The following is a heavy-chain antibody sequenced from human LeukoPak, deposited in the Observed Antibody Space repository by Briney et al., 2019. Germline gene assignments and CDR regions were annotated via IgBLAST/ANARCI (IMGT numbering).Heavy chain of an antibody. CDR2: IYYSGST. CDR3: ARDRSGWYESGMDV. J-gene: IGHJ6*02. D-gene: IGHD6-13*01. V-gene: IGHV4-59*12. CDR1: GGSTSSYY. Sequence: SETLSLTCTVSGGSTSSYYWSWIRQPPGKGLEWIGHIYYSGSTNYNPSLKSRVTISVDTSKNQFSLKLSSVTAADTAVYYCARDRSGWYESGMDVWGQGTAVTVSS.